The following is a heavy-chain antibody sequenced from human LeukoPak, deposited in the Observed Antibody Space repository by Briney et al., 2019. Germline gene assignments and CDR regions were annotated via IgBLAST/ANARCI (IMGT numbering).Heavy chain of an antibody. Sequence: ASVKVSCKASGYTFTSYGISWVQQAPGQGLEWMGWISAYNGNTNYAQKLQGRVTMTTDTSTSTAYMELRSLRSDDTAVYYCARGDYGDYVGRFGYFDYWGQGTLVTVSS. J-gene: IGHJ4*03. CDR2: ISAYNGNT. CDR3: ARGDYGDYVGRFGYFDY. D-gene: IGHD4-17*01. V-gene: IGHV1-18*01. CDR1: GYTFTSYG.